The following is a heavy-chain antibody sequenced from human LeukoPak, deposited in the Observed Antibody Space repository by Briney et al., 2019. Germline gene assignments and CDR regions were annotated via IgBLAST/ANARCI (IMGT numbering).Heavy chain of an antibody. CDR2: INHSGST. CDR1: GGSFSDYY. CDR3: ARSFLGGWYYFDY. V-gene: IGHV4-34*01. J-gene: IGHJ4*02. D-gene: IGHD6-19*01. Sequence: SETLSLTCGVYGGSFSDYYWSWIRQPPGKGLEWIGEINHSGSTHYSPSLKSRVTMSVDTSKNQFSLKLSSVTAADTAVYYCARSFLGGWYYFDYWGQGTQVTVSS.